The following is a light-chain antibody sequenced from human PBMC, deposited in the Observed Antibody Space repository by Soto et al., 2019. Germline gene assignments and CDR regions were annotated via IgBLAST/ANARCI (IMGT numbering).Light chain of an antibody. CDR2: EVS. Sequence: QSVLTPPASVSGSHGQSITISCSGTSSDVGDYNYVSWYQQHPGKAPKLMIYEVSNRPSGVSNRFSGSKSGNTASLTISGLQAEDEADYYCSSYTSSRTLVCGGGTK. J-gene: IGLJ3*02. V-gene: IGLV2-14*01. CDR1: SSDVGDYNY. CDR3: SSYTSSRTLV.